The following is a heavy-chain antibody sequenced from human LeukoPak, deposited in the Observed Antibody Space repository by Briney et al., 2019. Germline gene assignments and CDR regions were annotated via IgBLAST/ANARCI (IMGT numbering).Heavy chain of an antibody. Sequence: NPGGSLRLSCAASGFTFSSYSMNWVRQAPGKGLEWVSSISSSSSYIYYADSVKGRFTISRDNAKNSLYLQMNSLRAEDTAVYYCAKGLYSGSYDGFDSWGQGTLVTVSS. CDR3: AKGLYSGSYDGFDS. V-gene: IGHV3-21*04. J-gene: IGHJ4*02. CDR1: GFTFSSYS. CDR2: ISSSSSYI. D-gene: IGHD1-26*01.